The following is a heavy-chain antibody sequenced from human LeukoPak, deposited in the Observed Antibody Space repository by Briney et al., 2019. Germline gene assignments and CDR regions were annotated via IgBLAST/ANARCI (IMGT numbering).Heavy chain of an antibody. CDR1: GGSISVSNC. J-gene: IGHJ3*02. V-gene: IGHV4-4*02. Sequence: SETLSLTCAVSGGSISVSNCWSWVRQPPGKGLEWIGEIYHSGSTNYNPSLKSRVTISIAKSKNQFSLKLSSVTAADTAVYYRARLQRVTMNAFDIWGQGTMVTVSS. CDR2: IYHSGST. D-gene: IGHD3-22*01. CDR3: ARLQRVTMNAFDI.